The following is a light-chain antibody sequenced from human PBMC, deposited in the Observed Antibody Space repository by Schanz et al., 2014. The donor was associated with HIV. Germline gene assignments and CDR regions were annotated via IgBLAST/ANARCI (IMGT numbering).Light chain of an antibody. J-gene: IGLJ2*01. CDR1: SGQSGFA. CDR3: QTWGTGIPMV. CDR2: LNSDGRH. V-gene: IGLV4-69*01. Sequence: QSVLTQSPSASASLGASVKLTCTLSSGQSGFAIAWHQQQPEKGPRYLMKLNSDGRHSQGDGIPDRFSGSSSGAERYLTISSLQSEDEADYYCQTWGTGIPMVFGGGTKLTVL.